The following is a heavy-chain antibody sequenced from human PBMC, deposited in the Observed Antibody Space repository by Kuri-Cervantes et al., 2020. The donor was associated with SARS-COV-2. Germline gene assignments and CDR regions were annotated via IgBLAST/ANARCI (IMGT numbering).Heavy chain of an antibody. Sequence: GSLRLSCAASGFTFSSYWMSWIRQPPGKGLEWIGEINHSGSANYNPSLKSRVTISVDMSKNQFSLKLSSVTAADTGVYYCARASTTIYGVLIALFSSNAFGIWGQGTMVTVSS. CDR1: GFTFSSYW. V-gene: IGHV4-34*01. J-gene: IGHJ3*02. CDR2: INHSGSA. CDR3: ARASTTIYGVLIALFSSNAFGI. D-gene: IGHD3-3*01.